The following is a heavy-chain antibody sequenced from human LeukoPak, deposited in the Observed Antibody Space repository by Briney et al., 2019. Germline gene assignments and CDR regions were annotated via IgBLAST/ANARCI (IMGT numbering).Heavy chain of an antibody. V-gene: IGHV1-2*02. J-gene: IGHJ4*02. D-gene: IGHD2/OR15-2a*01. Sequence: ASVKVSCKASGFIFTKYGISWVRQAPGQGLEWMGWINPNSGGTNYAQKFQGRVTMSRDTSISTTYMELSGLRSDDTAVYYCARGPATVIVQGAIYYFDYWGQGTLVTVSS. CDR2: INPNSGGT. CDR1: GFIFTKYG. CDR3: ARGPATVIVQGAIYYFDY.